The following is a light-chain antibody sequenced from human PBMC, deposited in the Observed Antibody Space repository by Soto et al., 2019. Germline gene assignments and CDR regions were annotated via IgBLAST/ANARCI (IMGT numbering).Light chain of an antibody. J-gene: IGLJ2*01. CDR3: CSYSGTYSPV. V-gene: IGLV2-11*02. CDR1: SSDVGAYNF. Sequence: QSALTQPPSVSGSPGQSVTISCTGTSSDVGAYNFVSWYQQYPGKAPKLIIFDVSARPSGVPDRFSGSKSGNTASLTISGLKADYEADYYCCSYSGTYSPVLGGGTKLTVL. CDR2: DVS.